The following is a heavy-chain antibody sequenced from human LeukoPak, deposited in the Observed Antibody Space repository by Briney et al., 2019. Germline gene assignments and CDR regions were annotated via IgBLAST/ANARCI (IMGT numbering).Heavy chain of an antibody. Sequence: GALRLSCEASGFRFSYFWMSWVRQAPGKGLEWVANINEDGSQKYYVDPVKGRFTISRDNAKNSLYLQMNSLRAEDTAVYYCAELGITMIGGVWGKGTTVTISS. CDR1: GFRFSYFW. CDR2: INEDGSQK. CDR3: AELGITMIGGV. D-gene: IGHD3-10*02. J-gene: IGHJ6*04. V-gene: IGHV3-7*01.